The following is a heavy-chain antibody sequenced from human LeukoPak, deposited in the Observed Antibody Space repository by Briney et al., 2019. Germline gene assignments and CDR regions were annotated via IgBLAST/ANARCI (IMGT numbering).Heavy chain of an antibody. Sequence: ASVKVSCKASGYTFTSYYMHWVRQAPGQGLEWMGIINPSGGSTSYAQKFRGRVTMTRDTSTSTVYMELSSLRSEDTAVYYCASHPYKLVILGIWGQGTLVTVSS. D-gene: IGHD2-15*01. J-gene: IGHJ4*02. V-gene: IGHV1-46*01. CDR1: GYTFTSYY. CDR2: INPSGGST. CDR3: ASHPYKLVILGI.